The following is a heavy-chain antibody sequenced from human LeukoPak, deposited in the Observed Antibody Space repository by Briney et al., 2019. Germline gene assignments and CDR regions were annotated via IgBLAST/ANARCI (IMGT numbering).Heavy chain of an antibody. J-gene: IGHJ4*02. CDR3: ARHRTGSSGWYGGPYYFDY. D-gene: IGHD6-19*01. CDR2: IQPPEKGLVWIVEINQKEFT. Sequence: KPPHTLSPTRALYTGSLSAYYCSCSRHPPEKGVEWTGEIQPPEKGLVWIVEINQKEFTNYSPSFKSRVTISVDTSKNQSYLKLSSVTAADTAVYYCARHRTGSSGWYGGPYYFDYWGQGTLVTVSS. CDR1: TGSLSAYY. V-gene: IGHV4-34*01.